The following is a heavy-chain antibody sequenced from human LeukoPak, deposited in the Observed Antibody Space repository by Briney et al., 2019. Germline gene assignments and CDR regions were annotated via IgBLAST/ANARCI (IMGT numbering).Heavy chain of an antibody. V-gene: IGHV1-18*01. Sequence: ASVKVSCKASGYTFTSYGISWVRQAPGQGLEWMGWISAYNGNTNYAQKLQGRVTMTTDTSTSTAYMELRSLRSDDTAVYYCARNAYDVSSTSCYFDYWGQGTLVTVSS. CDR3: ARNAYDVSSTSCYFDY. J-gene: IGHJ4*02. CDR2: ISAYNGNT. D-gene: IGHD2-2*01. CDR1: GYTFTSYG.